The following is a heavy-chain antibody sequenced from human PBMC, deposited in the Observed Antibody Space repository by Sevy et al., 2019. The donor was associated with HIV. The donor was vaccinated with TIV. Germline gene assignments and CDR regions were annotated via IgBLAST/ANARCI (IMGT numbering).Heavy chain of an antibody. Sequence: GGSLRLSCAASGFTFSSYAMHWVRQAPGMGLEWVAVISYDGSNKYYADSVKGRFTISRDNSKNTLYLQMNSLRAEDTAVYYCARDESSSAEFDYWGQRTLVTVSS. J-gene: IGHJ4*02. D-gene: IGHD6-6*01. CDR3: ARDESSSAEFDY. CDR1: GFTFSSYA. CDR2: ISYDGSNK. V-gene: IGHV3-30-3*01.